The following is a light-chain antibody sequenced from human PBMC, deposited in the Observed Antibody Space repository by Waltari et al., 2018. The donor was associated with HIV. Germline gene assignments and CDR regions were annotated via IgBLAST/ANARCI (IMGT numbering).Light chain of an antibody. V-gene: IGKV3-20*01. CDR1: QSISSSY. CDR2: GAS. CDR3: QQYGSSPRT. J-gene: IGKJ1*01. Sequence: ETVMTQSPATLSASPGDTVTLSCRASQSISSSYLAWYQQKPGQAPRLLMYGASNRATGIPDRFSGSGSGTDFTLTISRLEPEDFAVYYCQQYGSSPRTFGQGTKVEIK.